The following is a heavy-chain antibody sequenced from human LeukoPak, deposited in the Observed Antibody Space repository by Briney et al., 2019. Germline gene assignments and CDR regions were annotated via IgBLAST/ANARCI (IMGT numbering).Heavy chain of an antibody. V-gene: IGHV1-24*01. J-gene: IGHJ4*02. CDR2: FDPEDGET. Sequence: GASVKVSCKASGYTFTGYYMHWVRQAPGKGLEWMGGFDPEDGETIYAQKFQGRVTMTEDTSTDTAYMELSSLRSEDTAVYYCARAGVITAADYWGQGTLVTVSS. CDR1: GYTFTGYY. CDR3: ARAGVITAADY. D-gene: IGHD2/OR15-2a*01.